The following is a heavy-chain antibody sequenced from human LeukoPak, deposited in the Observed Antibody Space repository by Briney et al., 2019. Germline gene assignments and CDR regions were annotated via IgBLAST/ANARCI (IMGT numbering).Heavy chain of an antibody. CDR1: GYTFTSYG. J-gene: IGHJ6*02. Sequence: ASVKVSCKASGYTFTSYGISWVRQAPGQGLEWMGWISAYNGNTNYAQKLQGRVTMTTDTSTSTAYMELRSLRSDDTAVYYCARAGRLLYYYYGMDVWGQGTTVTVSS. D-gene: IGHD6-25*01. V-gene: IGHV1-18*01. CDR2: ISAYNGNT. CDR3: ARAGRLLYYYYGMDV.